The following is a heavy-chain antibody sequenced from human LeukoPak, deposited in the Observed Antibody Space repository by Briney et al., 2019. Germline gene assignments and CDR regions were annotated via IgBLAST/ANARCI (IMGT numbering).Heavy chain of an antibody. D-gene: IGHD3-9*01. CDR3: AREVIIFPDYYYYGLDV. Sequence: GGSLRLSCAASGFTVSNNYMSWVRQAPGKGLEWVSVIYSGGSTYYADSVKGRFTISRDTSKNTLSLQMNSLRAEDTAVYYCAREVIIFPDYYYYGLDVWGQGTTVTVSS. J-gene: IGHJ6*02. CDR1: GFTVSNNY. V-gene: IGHV3-53*01. CDR2: IYSGGST.